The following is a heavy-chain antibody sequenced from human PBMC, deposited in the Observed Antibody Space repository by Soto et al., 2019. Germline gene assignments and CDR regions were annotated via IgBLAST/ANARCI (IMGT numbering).Heavy chain of an antibody. Sequence: PGGSLRLSCAASGFTFSSYAMSWVRQAPGKGLEWVSGISGSGGSTYYADSVKGRFTISRDNSKNTLYLQMNSLRAEDTAVYYCAKGVRDFWIYYYGMDVCGQGTTATVSS. CDR3: AKGVRDFWIYYYGMDV. CDR2: ISGSGGST. CDR1: GFTFSSYA. D-gene: IGHD3-3*01. J-gene: IGHJ6*02. V-gene: IGHV3-23*01.